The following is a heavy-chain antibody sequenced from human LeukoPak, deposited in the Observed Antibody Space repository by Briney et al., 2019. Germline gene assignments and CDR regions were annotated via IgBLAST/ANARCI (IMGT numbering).Heavy chain of an antibody. CDR3: ARDLGDSSGYYDY. D-gene: IGHD3-22*01. V-gene: IGHV3-53*01. CDR2: IYSGGST. J-gene: IGHJ4*02. CDR1: GFTVSRNY. Sequence: GGSLRLSCAASGFTVSRNYMSCVRQAPGKGLEWVSVIYSGGSTYYADSVKGRFSISRDHSKNTLYLQMNSLRAEDTAVYYCARDLGDSSGYYDYWGQGTLVTVSS.